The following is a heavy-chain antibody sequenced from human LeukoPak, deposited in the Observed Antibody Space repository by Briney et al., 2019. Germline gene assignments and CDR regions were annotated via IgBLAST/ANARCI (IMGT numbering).Heavy chain of an antibody. CDR2: IRYDDSRR. CDR3: AEALVITVAGTYYFDY. CDR1: GFIFSSYG. V-gene: IGHV3-30*02. D-gene: IGHD6-19*01. Sequence: PGGSLRLSCAASGFIFSSYGMHWVRQAPGKGLEWVAFIRYDDSRRLYADSVKGRFTISRDDSKNTLYLQMNFLRPEDTAVYYCAEALVITVAGTYYFDYWGQGTLVTVSS. J-gene: IGHJ4*02.